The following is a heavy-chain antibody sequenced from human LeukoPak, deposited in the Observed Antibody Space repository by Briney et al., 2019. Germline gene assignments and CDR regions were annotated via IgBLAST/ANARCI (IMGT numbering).Heavy chain of an antibody. CDR1: GGSISSSSYY. CDR2: IYYSGST. D-gene: IGHD3-9*01. J-gene: IGHJ4*02. Sequence: PSETLSLTCTVSGGSISSSSYYWGWIRQPPGKGLEWIGSIYYSGSTYYNPSLKSRVTISVDTSKNQFSLKLSSVTAADTAVYYCARDVTGYYEHFFDYWGQGTLVTVSS. CDR3: ARDVTGYYEHFFDY. V-gene: IGHV4-39*07.